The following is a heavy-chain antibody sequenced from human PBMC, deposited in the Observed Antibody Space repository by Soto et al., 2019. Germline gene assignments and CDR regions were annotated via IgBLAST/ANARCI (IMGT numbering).Heavy chain of an antibody. CDR3: AGVSGILTGYQYGMDV. J-gene: IGHJ6*02. D-gene: IGHD3-9*01. Sequence: ASVKVSCKASGYTFTGYYMHWVRQAPGQGLEWMGWINPNSGGTNYAQKFQGWVTMTRDTSISTAYMELSRLRSDDTAVYYCAGVSGILTGYQYGMDVWGQGTTVTVSS. V-gene: IGHV1-2*04. CDR2: INPNSGGT. CDR1: GYTFTGYY.